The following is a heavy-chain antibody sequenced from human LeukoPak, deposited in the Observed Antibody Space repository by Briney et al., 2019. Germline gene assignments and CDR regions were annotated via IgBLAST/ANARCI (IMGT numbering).Heavy chain of an antibody. Sequence: GASLKASCKASGYTFTSYDINWVRQATGQGLEWMGWMNPNIGNTGDAQKFQGRVTMTRNTSISRDYMELSSLRSEDTAVYYCGRVVVVAATNWFDPWGQGTLVTVSS. CDR1: GYTFTSYD. CDR3: GRVVVVAATNWFDP. V-gene: IGHV1-8*01. CDR2: MNPNIGNT. J-gene: IGHJ5*02. D-gene: IGHD2-15*01.